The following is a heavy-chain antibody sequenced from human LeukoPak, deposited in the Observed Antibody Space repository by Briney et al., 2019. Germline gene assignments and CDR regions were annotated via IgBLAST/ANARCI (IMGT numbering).Heavy chain of an antibody. D-gene: IGHD3-22*01. CDR2: IYPGDSDT. J-gene: IGHJ4*02. CDR3: ARAERYYYDSSGYLFDY. Sequence: GVSLKISCKASGYSFTRYWIAWVRQMPGEGLEWMGIIYPGDSDTRYSPSFQGQVAISVDKSISTAYLQWSSLKASDTAMYYCARAERYYYDSSGYLFDYWGQGTLVTVSS. V-gene: IGHV5-51*01. CDR1: GYSFTRYW.